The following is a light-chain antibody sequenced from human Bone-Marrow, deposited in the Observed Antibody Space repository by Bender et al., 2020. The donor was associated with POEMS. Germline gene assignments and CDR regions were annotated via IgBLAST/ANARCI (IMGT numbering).Light chain of an antibody. CDR3: TSYAGSDNLV. CDR2: EVN. CDR1: STDIGAYNY. Sequence: QSALTQPPSASRSPGQSITISCTGTSTDIGAYNYVSWLQQHPGKAPKLIVFEVNKRPSGVPDRFSGSKSGNTASLTVSRLQTDDEADYYCTSYAGSDNLVIGGGTKLTVL. V-gene: IGLV2-8*01. J-gene: IGLJ2*01.